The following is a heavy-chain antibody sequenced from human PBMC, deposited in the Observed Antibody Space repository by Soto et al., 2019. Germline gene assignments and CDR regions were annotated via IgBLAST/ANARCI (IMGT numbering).Heavy chain of an antibody. D-gene: IGHD2-2*02. J-gene: IGHJ6*02. V-gene: IGHV1-2*02. CDR3: ARDSRGTMQDIVVVPAAIRGTYGMDV. CDR1: GYTFTGYY. Sequence: ASVKVSCKASGYTFTGYYMHWVLQAPGQGVEWMGWINPNSGGTNYAQKFQGRVTMTRDTSISTAYMELSRLRSDDTAVYYCARDSRGTMQDIVVVPAAIRGTYGMDVWGQGTTVTVSS. CDR2: INPNSGGT.